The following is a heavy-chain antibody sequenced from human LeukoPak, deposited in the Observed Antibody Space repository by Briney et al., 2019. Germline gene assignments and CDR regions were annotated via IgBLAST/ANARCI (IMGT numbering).Heavy chain of an antibody. CDR2: ISAYNGNT. V-gene: IGHV1-18*01. D-gene: IGHD3-9*01. CDR1: GYTFTSYG. J-gene: IGHJ6*03. CDR3: ARDRYYDILTGQLIHYYYYYYMDV. Sequence: ASVKVSCKASGYTFTSYGISWVRQAPGQGLEWMGWISAYNGNTNYAQKLQGRVTMTTDTSTSTAYMELRSPRSDDTAVYYCARDRYYDILTGQLIHYYYYYYMDVWGKGTTVTVSS.